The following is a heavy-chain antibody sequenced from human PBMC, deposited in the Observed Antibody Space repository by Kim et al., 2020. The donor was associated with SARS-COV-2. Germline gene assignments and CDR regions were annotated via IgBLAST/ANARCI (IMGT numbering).Heavy chain of an antibody. J-gene: IGHJ4*02. V-gene: IGHV3-30*18. CDR1: GFIFSNYG. D-gene: IGHD3-10*01. CDR3: AKDYLGASSTFDS. Sequence: SLRLSCAASGFIFSNYGIHWVRRAPGKGLEWVAIISNDGSKKYYTDSVKGRFTISRDNFRNTVYLQMNSLRTADTAIYYCAKDYLGASSTFDSWGRGTLVSVSS. CDR2: ISNDGSKK.